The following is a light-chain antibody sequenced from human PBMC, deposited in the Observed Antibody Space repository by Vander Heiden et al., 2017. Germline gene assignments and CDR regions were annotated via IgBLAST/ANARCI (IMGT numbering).Light chain of an antibody. CDR1: ELEAKY. J-gene: IGLJ3*02. CDR2: HDN. CDR3: QVWDSRTWV. V-gene: IGLV3-1*01. Sequence: SYEMTQTPTASVSPGQATSIPCSGHELEAKYVSWYQLRPGRSPVLVIFHDNSRTSGIPDRFSVSNSGTTATLTITGTQAMDEADYYCQVWDSRTWVFGGGTKLTVL.